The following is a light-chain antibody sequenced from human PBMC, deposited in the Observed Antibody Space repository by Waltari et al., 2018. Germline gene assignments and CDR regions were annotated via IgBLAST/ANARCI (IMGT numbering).Light chain of an antibody. CDR3: QTGGHGTWV. J-gene: IGLJ3*02. Sequence: HRGKGPRYWVKVNGDGSHRKGDDISDRFSASNSGTECYLSISMLQSEDEADYYCQTGGHGTWVFGGGTKLTVL. V-gene: IGLV4-69*01. CDR2: VNGDGSH.